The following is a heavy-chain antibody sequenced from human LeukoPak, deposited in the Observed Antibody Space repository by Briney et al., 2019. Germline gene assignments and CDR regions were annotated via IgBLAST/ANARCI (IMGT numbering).Heavy chain of an antibody. V-gene: IGHV4-39*07. Sequence: PSETLSLTCSVCGGSLSSGYSYWAWIRQPPGKGLQWIASIYYSGHTYYNPSLKSRVTISLDTSKIQFSLRLNSVTAADTAVYHCARGRSGPKGYFDPWGQGSLVTVSS. J-gene: IGHJ5*02. CDR1: GGSLSSGYSY. CDR3: ARGRSGPKGYFDP. D-gene: IGHD5-12*01. CDR2: IYYSGHT.